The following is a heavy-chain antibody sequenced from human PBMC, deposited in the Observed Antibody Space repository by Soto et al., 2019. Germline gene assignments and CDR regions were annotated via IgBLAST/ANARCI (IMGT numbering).Heavy chain of an antibody. CDR1: GFTFSSYW. CDR2: IKQDGSEK. V-gene: IGHV3-7*05. D-gene: IGHD2-2*01. Sequence: GGSLRLSCAASGFTFSSYWMSWVRQAPGKGLEWVANIKQDGSEKYYVDSVKGRFTISRDNAKNSLYLQMNSLRAEDTAVYYCARERPSSPLMHYGMDVWGQGTTVTVSS. CDR3: ARERPSSPLMHYGMDV. J-gene: IGHJ6*02.